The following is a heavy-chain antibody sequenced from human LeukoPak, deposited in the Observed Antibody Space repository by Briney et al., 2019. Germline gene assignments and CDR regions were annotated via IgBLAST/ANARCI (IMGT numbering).Heavy chain of an antibody. CDR1: GFPFSEYW. CDR2: IKQDGSEK. D-gene: IGHD1-26*01. CDR3: AKDRRQGDNPYYFDY. Sequence: GGSLRLSCAASGFPFSEYWMTWVRQAPGKGLEGVANIKQDGSEKYYVDSVKGRFTISRDNAKNTLYLQMNSLRADDTAMYYCAKDRRQGDNPYYFDYWGQGTLVTVSS. J-gene: IGHJ4*02. V-gene: IGHV3-7*03.